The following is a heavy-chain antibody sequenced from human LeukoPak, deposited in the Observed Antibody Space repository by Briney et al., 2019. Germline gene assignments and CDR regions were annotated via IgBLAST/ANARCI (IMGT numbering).Heavy chain of an antibody. J-gene: IGHJ4*02. V-gene: IGHV3-74*01. Sequence: PGGSLRLSCAASGFTFSTYWMHWVRQAPGKELVWVSRINSDGSSTSYADSVKGRFTISRDNAKNTLYLQMNSLRAEDTAVCYCARDIGCRGGTCYPDYWGQGTLVTVSS. CDR2: INSDGSST. CDR1: GFTFSTYW. CDR3: ARDIGCRGGTCYPDY. D-gene: IGHD2-15*01.